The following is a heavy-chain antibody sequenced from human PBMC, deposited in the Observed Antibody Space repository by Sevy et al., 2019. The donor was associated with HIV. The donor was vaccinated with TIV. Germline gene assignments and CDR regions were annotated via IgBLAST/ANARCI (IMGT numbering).Heavy chain of an antibody. CDR1: GYTFTSYG. D-gene: IGHD3-10*01. Sequence: ASVKVSCKASGYTFTSYGISWVRQAPGQGLEWMGWISAYNGNTNYAQKLQGRVTMTTDTSTSTAYMELRSLRSDDMAVFYCARELAGDVLLWFGDPTGYYYYGMDVWGQGTTVTVSS. J-gene: IGHJ6*02. CDR2: ISAYNGNT. V-gene: IGHV1-18*03. CDR3: ARELAGDVLLWFGDPTGYYYYGMDV.